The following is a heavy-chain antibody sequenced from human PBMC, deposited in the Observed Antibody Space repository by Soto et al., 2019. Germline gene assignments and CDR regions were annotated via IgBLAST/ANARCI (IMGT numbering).Heavy chain of an antibody. CDR2: IKSKSDGGTT. CDR3: TTDLWRIAVVVGSTGYFNP. CDR1: GFTFGDAW. V-gene: IGHV3-15*01. Sequence: VSLRLSVAASGFTFGDAWMSWVRQAPGKGLDWVGRIKSKSDGGTTEYAAPVRGRFTISRDDSKNTLYLQMNSLKTEDTAVYYCTTDLWRIAVVVGSTGYFNPWGQGTPVTVSS. D-gene: IGHD2-15*01. J-gene: IGHJ5*02.